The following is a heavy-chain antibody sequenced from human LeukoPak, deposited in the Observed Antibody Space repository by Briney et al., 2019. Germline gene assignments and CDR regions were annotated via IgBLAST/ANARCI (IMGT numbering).Heavy chain of an antibody. V-gene: IGHV3-30*01. D-gene: IGHD5-18*01. Sequence: GRSLRLSCAASGFTFSSYAMHWVRQAPGKGLEWVAVISYDGSNKYYADSVKGRFTISRDNSKNTLYLQMNSLRAEDTAVYYCAREGEAMVTSAFDIWGQGTIVTVSS. CDR3: AREGEAMVTSAFDI. CDR1: GFTFSSYA. J-gene: IGHJ3*02. CDR2: ISYDGSNK.